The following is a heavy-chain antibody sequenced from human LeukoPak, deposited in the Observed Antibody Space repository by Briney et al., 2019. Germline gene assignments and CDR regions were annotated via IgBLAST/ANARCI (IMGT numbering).Heavy chain of an antibody. D-gene: IGHD1-7*01. J-gene: IGHJ3*02. CDR3: ARHLPTGTNGNDAFVI. Sequence: NTDGSSTSYADSVKGRFTISRDNAKNTLYLQMNSLRAEDTAVYYCARHLPTGTNGNDAFVIWGQGTMVTVSS. V-gene: IGHV3-74*01. CDR2: NTDGSST.